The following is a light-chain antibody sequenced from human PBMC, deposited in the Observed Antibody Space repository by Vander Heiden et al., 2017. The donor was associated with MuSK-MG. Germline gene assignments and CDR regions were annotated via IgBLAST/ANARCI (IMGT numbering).Light chain of an antibody. CDR3: CSYSTSTAYI. V-gene: IGLV2-18*02. CDR2: EVS. J-gene: IGLJ1*01. CDR1: SSDVGYYNR. Sequence: QSALTQPPSMSGSPGQSVTISCTGTSSDVGYYNRVSWYQQPPGTAPKVIIYEVSNRPSGVPDRFSGSKSGNTASLTISGLQAEDEADYYCCSYSTSTAYIFGTGTKVTVL.